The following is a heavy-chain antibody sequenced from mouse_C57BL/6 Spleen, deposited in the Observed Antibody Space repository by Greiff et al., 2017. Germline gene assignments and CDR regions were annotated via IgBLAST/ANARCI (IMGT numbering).Heavy chain of an antibody. CDR3: AYGSTSMDY. V-gene: IGHV1-69*01. J-gene: IGHJ4*01. CDR2: IDPSDSYT. D-gene: IGHD1-1*01. CDR1: GYTFTSYW. Sequence: QVQLKQSGAELVMPGASVKLSCKASGYTFTSYWMHWVKQRPGQGLEWIGEIDPSDSYTNYNQKFKGKSTLTVDKSSSTAYMQLSSLTSEDSAVYYCAYGSTSMDYWGQGTSVTVSS.